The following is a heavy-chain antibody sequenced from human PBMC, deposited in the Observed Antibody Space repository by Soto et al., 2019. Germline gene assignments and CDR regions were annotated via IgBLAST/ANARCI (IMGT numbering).Heavy chain of an antibody. D-gene: IGHD2-2*01. CDR3: ARAAGYCSSTSCYPHWFDP. V-gene: IGHV1-69*02. J-gene: IGHJ5*02. CDR1: GGTFSSYT. Sequence: QVQLVQSGAEVKKPGSSVKVSCKASGGTFSSYTISWVRQAPGQGLEWTGRIIPILGIANYAQKFQGRVTITADKSTSTAYMELSSLRSEDTAVYYCARAAGYCSSTSCYPHWFDPWGQGTLVTVSS. CDR2: IIPILGIA.